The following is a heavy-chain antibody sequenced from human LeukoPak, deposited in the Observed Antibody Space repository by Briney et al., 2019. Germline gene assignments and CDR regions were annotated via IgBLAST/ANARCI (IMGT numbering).Heavy chain of an antibody. V-gene: IGHV4-59*12. J-gene: IGHJ5*02. D-gene: IGHD4-17*01. CDR2: IYYSGST. CDR3: ARNHDYGDYNWFDP. CDR1: GGSISSYY. Sequence: SETLSLTCTVSGGSISSYYWSWIRQPPGKGLEWIGYIYYSGSTYYNPSLKSRVTISVDTSKNQFSLKLSSVTAADTAVYYCARNHDYGDYNWFDPWGQGTLVTVSS.